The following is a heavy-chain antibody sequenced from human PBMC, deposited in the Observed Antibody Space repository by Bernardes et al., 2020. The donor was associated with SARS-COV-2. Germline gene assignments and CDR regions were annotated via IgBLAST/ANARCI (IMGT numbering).Heavy chain of an antibody. CDR3: ARDLTLTGSFDI. V-gene: IGHV1-69*13. CDR1: GGTFNNYG. D-gene: IGHD3-9*01. J-gene: IGHJ3*02. Sequence: SVKVSCKPSGGTFNNYGFNWVRRAPGQGLEWLGGILPVLDIINYAQKFQGRITISADESTRTVYMELSSLRSEDMAVYYCARDLTLTGSFDIWGQGTMVTVSS. CDR2: ILPVLDII.